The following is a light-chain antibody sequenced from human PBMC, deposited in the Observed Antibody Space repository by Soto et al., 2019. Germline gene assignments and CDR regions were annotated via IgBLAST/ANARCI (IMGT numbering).Light chain of an antibody. CDR3: QHYGGPVGYT. V-gene: IGKV3-20*01. J-gene: IGKJ2*01. Sequence: EIVLTQSPNTLSFSPGDRAALSCRASQTVRNNYIAWYQQKPGQAPKLLIYAASSRATDIPGRFSGSGSGTGFALTISRLEPDDFAVYYCQHYGGPVGYTFGQGTKLEIK. CDR2: AAS. CDR1: QTVRNNY.